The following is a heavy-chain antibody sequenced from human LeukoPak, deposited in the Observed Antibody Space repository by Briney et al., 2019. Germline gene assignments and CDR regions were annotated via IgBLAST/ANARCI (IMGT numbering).Heavy chain of an antibody. Sequence: XYXXHWVRQXPGKGLEWVSGISWNSGSIGYADSVKGRFTISRDNAKNSLYLQMNSLRAEDTALYYCAKGYSGYDPLDAFDIWGQGTMVTVSS. CDR3: AKGYSGYDPLDAFDI. V-gene: IGHV3-9*01. CDR1: XYX. CDR2: ISWNSGSI. D-gene: IGHD5-12*01. J-gene: IGHJ3*02.